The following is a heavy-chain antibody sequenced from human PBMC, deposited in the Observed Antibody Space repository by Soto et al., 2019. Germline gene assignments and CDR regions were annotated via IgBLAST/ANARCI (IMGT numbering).Heavy chain of an antibody. V-gene: IGHV3-15*01. Sequence: TGGSLRLSCAASGFTFSNAWMSWVRQAPGKGLEWVGRIKSKTDGGTTDYAAPVKGRFTISRDDSKNTLYLQMNSLKTEDTAVYYCTSLANCYDSSDNFDYWGQGTLVTVSS. CDR3: TSLANCYDSSDNFDY. CDR2: IKSKTDGGTT. D-gene: IGHD3-22*01. J-gene: IGHJ4*02. CDR1: GFTFSNAW.